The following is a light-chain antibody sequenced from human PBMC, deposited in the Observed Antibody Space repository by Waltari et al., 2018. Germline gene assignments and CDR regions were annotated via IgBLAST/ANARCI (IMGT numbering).Light chain of an antibody. CDR1: QSVRRF. V-gene: IGKV3-20*01. J-gene: IGKJ1*01. CDR2: DAS. CDR3: QKYGSLPAT. Sequence: EIVLTQSPGTLSLSPGERATLSCRASQSVRRFLAWYQQKPGQAPRLLIYDASSRATGIHDRCSGSGLGTDFSLTISRLEPEDFAVYYCQKYGSLPATFGQGTKVEIK.